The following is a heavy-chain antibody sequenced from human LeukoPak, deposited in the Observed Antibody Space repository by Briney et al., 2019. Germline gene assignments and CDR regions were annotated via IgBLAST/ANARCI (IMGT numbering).Heavy chain of an antibody. CDR1: GFNFGDYA. V-gene: IGHV3-9*01. Sequence: GGSLRLSCATSGFNFGDYAIHLVRQVPGKGLEWVSGISWNSGSLGYADSVKGRFTISRDNAKNTVYLQMNSLRAEDTAVYYCARVLSGSWDWFDPWGQGTLVTVSS. D-gene: IGHD3-22*01. CDR2: ISWNSGSL. J-gene: IGHJ5*02. CDR3: ARVLSGSWDWFDP.